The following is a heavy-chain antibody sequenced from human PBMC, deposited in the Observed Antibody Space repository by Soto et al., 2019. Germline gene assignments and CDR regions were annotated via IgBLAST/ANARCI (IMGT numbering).Heavy chain of an antibody. CDR1: GFTVSSKY. Sequence: EVQLVESGGGLVQPGGSLRLSCAASGFTVSSKYMSWVRQAPGKGLEWVSLIQSGGPTYYADSEKGRFTISRDTSENTVHLQMDSLRAEDTGVYYWARDDVLCDGGRCYGVPLDVGGKGTTVTVSS. D-gene: IGHD2-15*01. J-gene: IGHJ6*04. CDR3: ARDDVLCDGGRCYGVPLDV. CDR2: IQSGGPT. V-gene: IGHV3-66*01.